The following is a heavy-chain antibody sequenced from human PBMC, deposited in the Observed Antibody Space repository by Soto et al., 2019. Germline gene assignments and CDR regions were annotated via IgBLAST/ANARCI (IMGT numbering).Heavy chain of an antibody. CDR3: ERGEYRSGYAMDV. D-gene: IGHD3-10*01. CDR1: GFTVSSNY. J-gene: IGHJ6*02. Sequence: GGSLRLSCAVSGFTVSSNYINWVRQAPGKGLEWVSVIYSGGTTYYGDSLKGRFTISRDVSKNKVYLQMNSLRAEDTAVYYCERGEYRSGYAMDVWGQGTTVTVSS. CDR2: IYSGGTT. V-gene: IGHV3-53*01.